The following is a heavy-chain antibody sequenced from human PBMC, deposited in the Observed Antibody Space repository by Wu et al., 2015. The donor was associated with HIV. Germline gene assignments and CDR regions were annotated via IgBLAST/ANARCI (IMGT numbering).Heavy chain of an antibody. CDR1: GYTFTGYY. J-gene: IGHJ4*02. CDR2: INPNSGGT. Sequence: QVQLVQSGAEVKKPGASVKVSCKASGYTFTGYYMHWVRQAPGQGLEWMGWINPNSGGTNYAQKFQGRVTMTRDTSISTAYMELSRLRSDDTAVYYCARDGLGITYGSGSYYHDYWGQGTLGSPVSS. V-gene: IGHV1-2*02. CDR3: ARDGLGITYGSGSYYHDY. D-gene: IGHD3-10*01.